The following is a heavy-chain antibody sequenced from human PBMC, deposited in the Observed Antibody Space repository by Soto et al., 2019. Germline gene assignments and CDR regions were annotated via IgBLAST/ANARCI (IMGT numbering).Heavy chain of an antibody. J-gene: IGHJ4*02. CDR1: GGTFSSYT. CDR3: ARSIVVVPATYYFDY. V-gene: IGHV1-69*02. D-gene: IGHD2-2*01. CDR2: IIPILGIA. Sequence: SVKVSCKASGGTFSSYTISWVRQAPGQGLEWMGRIIPILGIANYAQKFQGRVTITADKSTSTAYMELSSLRSEDTAVYYCARSIVVVPATYYFDYWGQGTLVTVSS.